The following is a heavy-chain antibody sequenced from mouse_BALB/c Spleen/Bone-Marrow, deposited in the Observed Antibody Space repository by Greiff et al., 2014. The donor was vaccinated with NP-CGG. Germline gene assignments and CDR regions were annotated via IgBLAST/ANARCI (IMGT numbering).Heavy chain of an antibody. CDR1: GYTFTSYW. J-gene: IGHJ4*01. Sequence: QVQLQQPGAELVKPGASVKLSCKASGYTFTSYWMHWVKQRPGQGLEWIGEINPSNGRTNYNEKFKSKATLTVDKSSSTAYMQLSSLTSEGSAVYYCAREDILYAMDYWGQGTSVTVSS. CDR2: INPSNGRT. CDR3: AREDILYAMDY. V-gene: IGHV1S81*02.